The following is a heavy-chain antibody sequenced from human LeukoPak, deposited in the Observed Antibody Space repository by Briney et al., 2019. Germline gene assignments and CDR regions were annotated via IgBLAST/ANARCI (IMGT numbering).Heavy chain of an antibody. CDR2: ISSSSSYI. V-gene: IGHV3-21*04. CDR3: AKGQELDDGVFDS. D-gene: IGHD1-1*01. J-gene: IGHJ4*02. CDR1: GFTFSSYS. Sequence: PGGSLRLSCAASGFTFSSYSMNWVRQAPGKGLEWVSSISSSSSYIYYADSVKGRFTISRDNSKNTLYLELNSLRVEDTATFYCAKGQELDDGVFDSWGQGTMVTVSS.